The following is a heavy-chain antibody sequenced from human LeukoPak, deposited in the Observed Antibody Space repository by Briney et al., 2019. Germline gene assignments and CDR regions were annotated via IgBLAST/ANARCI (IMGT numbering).Heavy chain of an antibody. CDR1: GFTFSSYG. Sequence: PGGSLRLSCAASGFTFSSYGMHWVRQAPGKGLEWVAVISYDGSNKYYADSVKGRFTISRDNSKNTLYLQMNSLRAEDTAVYYCAKDIPEKLDTWGQGTLVTVSS. CDR3: AKDIPEKLDT. J-gene: IGHJ5*02. V-gene: IGHV3-30*18. CDR2: ISYDGSNK. D-gene: IGHD1-7*01.